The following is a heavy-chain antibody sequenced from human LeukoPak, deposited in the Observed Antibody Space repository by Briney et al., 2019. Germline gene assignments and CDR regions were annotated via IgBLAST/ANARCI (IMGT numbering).Heavy chain of an antibody. CDR2: NNKTGSN. V-gene: IGHV4-34*01. D-gene: IGHD2-15*01. CDR3: SRLKTGRLVPRVVCSGGSCYHQNKYNWFDP. CDR1: GGSFSGYY. Sequence: SETLSLTCPVYGGSFSGYYWSWIRQPPGKGLEWIGENNKTGSNNYNPSLKSGVTISVDTPKNQFSLKLTSVNAANRAVSSFSRLKTGRLVPRVVCSGGSCYHQNKYNWFDPLGQGTMVTVCS. J-gene: IGHJ5*02.